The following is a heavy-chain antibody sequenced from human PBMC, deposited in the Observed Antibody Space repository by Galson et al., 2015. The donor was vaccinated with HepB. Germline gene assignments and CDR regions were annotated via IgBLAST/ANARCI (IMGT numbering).Heavy chain of an antibody. CDR3: ARVGYNWNSLYYYYYGMDV. Sequence: SLRLSCAASGFTFSSYAMHWVRQAPGKGLEWVAVISYDGSNKYYADSVKGRFTISRDNSKNTLYLQMNSLRAEDTAVYYCARVGYNWNSLYYYYYGMDVWGQGTTVTVSS. D-gene: IGHD1-7*01. V-gene: IGHV3-30-3*01. CDR2: ISYDGSNK. J-gene: IGHJ6*02. CDR1: GFTFSSYA.